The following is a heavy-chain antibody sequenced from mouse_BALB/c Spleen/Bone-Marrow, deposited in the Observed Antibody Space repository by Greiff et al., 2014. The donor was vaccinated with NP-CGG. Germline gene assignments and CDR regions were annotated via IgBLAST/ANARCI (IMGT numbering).Heavy chain of an antibody. Sequence: LVESGPELVKPGASVKMSCKASGYTFTSYVMHWVKQTPGQGLEWIGCINPYNDGTKYNEKFKGKATLTSDKSSSTAYMELSSLTPEDSAVYYCAREGGYDEDYFDYWGQGTTLTVSS. CDR2: INPYNDGT. V-gene: IGHV1-14*01. CDR3: AREGGYDEDYFDY. CDR1: GYTFTSYV. J-gene: IGHJ2*01. D-gene: IGHD2-2*01.